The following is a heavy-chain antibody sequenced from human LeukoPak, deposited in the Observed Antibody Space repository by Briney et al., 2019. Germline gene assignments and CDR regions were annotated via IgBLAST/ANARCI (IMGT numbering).Heavy chain of an antibody. CDR1: GFTFDDYG. V-gene: IGHV3-20*04. Sequence: GGSLRLSCAASGFTFDDYGMSWVRQAPGKGLEWVSGINWSGGSTGYADSVKGRFTISRDNAKNSLYLQMNSLRAEDTALYYCARASHYSDSSDYPDYWGQGNLVTVSS. CDR3: ARASHYSDSSDYPDY. CDR2: INWSGGST. J-gene: IGHJ4*02. D-gene: IGHD3-22*01.